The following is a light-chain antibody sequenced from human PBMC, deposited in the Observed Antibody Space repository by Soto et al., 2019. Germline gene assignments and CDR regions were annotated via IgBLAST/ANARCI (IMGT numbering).Light chain of an antibody. J-gene: IGKJ1*01. V-gene: IGKV1-5*03. CDR2: KAS. CDR3: QTYNSYSRT. CDR1: QSIDSW. Sequence: DLQMTQSPSTLSSSLGDRVTITCRASQSIDSWLAWYQHKTGKAPKLLIFKASTLETGVPSRFSGSGSETELNLTISRLQPDDSATYYCQTYNSYSRTCGQGTKVDIK.